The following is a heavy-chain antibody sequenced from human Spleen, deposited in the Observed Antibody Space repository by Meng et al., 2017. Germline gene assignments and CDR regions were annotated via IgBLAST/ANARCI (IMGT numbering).Heavy chain of an antibody. D-gene: IGHD3-10*01. J-gene: IGHJ4*02. CDR3: ASSRGGSC. CDR2: IKQDGSEK. V-gene: IGHV3-7*01. Sequence: GGSLRLSCAASGFTFSSLWMNWVRQAPGKGLEWVANIKQDGSEKNYVDSVKGRFTISRDNTQKSLYLQMNSLRAEDTAVYYCASSRGGSCWGQGMLVTVSS. CDR1: GFTFSSLW.